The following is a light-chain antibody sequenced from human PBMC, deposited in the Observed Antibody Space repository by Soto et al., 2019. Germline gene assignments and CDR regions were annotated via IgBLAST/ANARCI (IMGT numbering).Light chain of an antibody. V-gene: IGKV3-11*01. Sequence: EIVLTQSPATLSLTPGEGATLSCRASQSVGNALAWYQQKPGQAPRLLIYAASNRATGIPARFSGSGSGTDFTFTISSLEPEDFAVYYRQQRSDWPLTFGGGTKVEIK. CDR2: AAS. J-gene: IGKJ4*01. CDR3: QQRSDWPLT. CDR1: QSVGNA.